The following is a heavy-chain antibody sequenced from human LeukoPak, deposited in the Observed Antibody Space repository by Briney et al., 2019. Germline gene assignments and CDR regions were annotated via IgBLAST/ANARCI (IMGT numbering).Heavy chain of an antibody. J-gene: IGHJ4*02. CDR2: INPNSGGT. CDR1: EYTFTGYC. V-gene: IGHV1-2*02. D-gene: IGHD2-15*01. Sequence: ASVKVSCKASEYTFTGYCMHWVRQAPGQGLEWMGWINPNSGGTDYAQKFHGRVTMTRDTSISTAYMELSRLRSDDTAVYYCARDHAGFKDSFFDYWGQGTLVTVSS. CDR3: ARDHAGFKDSFFDY.